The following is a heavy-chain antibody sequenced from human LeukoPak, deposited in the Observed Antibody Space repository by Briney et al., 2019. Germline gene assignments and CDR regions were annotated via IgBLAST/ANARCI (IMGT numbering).Heavy chain of an antibody. Sequence: GGSLRLSCAASGFTFSSYGMHWVRQAPGKGLEWVAFIRYDGSNKYYADSVKGRFTISRDNSKNTLYLQMNSLRADDTAVYYCAKEVLDGYSLNPWGQGTLVTVSS. V-gene: IGHV3-30*02. CDR3: AKEVLDGYSLNP. J-gene: IGHJ5*02. CDR2: IRYDGSNK. CDR1: GFTFSSYG. D-gene: IGHD5-24*01.